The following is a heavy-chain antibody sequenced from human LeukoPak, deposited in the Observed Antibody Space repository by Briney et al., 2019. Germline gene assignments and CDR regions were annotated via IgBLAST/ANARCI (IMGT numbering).Heavy chain of an antibody. V-gene: IGHV3-30-3*01. Sequence: PGGSLRLSCAASVYTFSSYAIHCVRPAPGKGLEWVAHLSYDGSNIYYADSVKGRFTISRDNSKNTLYLQIKSVRAEDTGVYYCAGDVRLGDAFDTWGEG. J-gene: IGHJ3*02. CDR3: AGDVRLGDAFDT. CDR1: VYTFSSYA. D-gene: IGHD5-12*01. CDR2: LSYDGSNI.